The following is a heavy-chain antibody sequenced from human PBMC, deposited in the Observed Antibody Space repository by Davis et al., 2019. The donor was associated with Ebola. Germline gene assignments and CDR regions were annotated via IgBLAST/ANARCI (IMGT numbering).Heavy chain of an antibody. J-gene: IGHJ2*01. CDR3: ARLSGLFSSSSGALYFDL. CDR1: GGSISRYY. D-gene: IGHD6-6*01. Sequence: SETLSLTCTVSGGSISRYYWSWIRQSPGKGLEWIGFIYYRGSTNYNPSLKSRVTISVDTSKNQFSLKLRSVTAADTAVYCCARLSGLFSSSSGALYFDLWGRGTLVSVSS. CDR2: IYYRGST. V-gene: IGHV4-59*12.